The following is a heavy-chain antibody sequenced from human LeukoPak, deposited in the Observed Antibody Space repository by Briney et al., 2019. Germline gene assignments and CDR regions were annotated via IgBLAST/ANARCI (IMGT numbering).Heavy chain of an antibody. Sequence: GGSLRLPCAASGFTFGSYVMSWVRQAPGKGPEWVSAISGDGGTYYADSVKGRFTISRDNSKNTLYLQMNSLGGEDTALYYCARTGLRYFDWLIDYWGQGTLVTVSS. CDR3: ARTGLRYFDWLIDY. CDR2: ISGDGGT. D-gene: IGHD3-9*01. CDR1: GFTFGSYV. J-gene: IGHJ4*02. V-gene: IGHV3-23*01.